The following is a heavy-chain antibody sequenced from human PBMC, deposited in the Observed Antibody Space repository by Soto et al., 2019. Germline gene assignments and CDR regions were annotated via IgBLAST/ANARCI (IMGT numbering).Heavy chain of an antibody. D-gene: IGHD2-2*01. CDR1: GFTFSSYG. J-gene: IGHJ4*02. CDR3: AKGPHRRYCSSTSCPYFDY. V-gene: IGHV3-30*18. CDR2: ISYDGSNK. Sequence: GALRLSCAASGFTFSSYGMHWVRQAPGKGLEWVAVISYDGSNKYYSDSVKGRFTISRDNSKNTLYLQMNSLRAEDTAVYYCAKGPHRRYCSSTSCPYFDYWGQGTLVTVSS.